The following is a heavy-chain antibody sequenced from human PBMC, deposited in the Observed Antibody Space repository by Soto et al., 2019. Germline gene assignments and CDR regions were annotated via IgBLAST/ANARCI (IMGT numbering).Heavy chain of an antibody. CDR1: GYSFTRYY. Sequence: QVQLVQSGAEVKKPGASVKVSCKASGYSFTRYYMHWLRQAPGQVPEWMGWTNPKSGDTDYAQKFQGRVTMTRDTSIDTAYMELSRLRSDDTAIYFCARDRGAGYYGMDVWGQGTTVTVSS. D-gene: IGHD3-16*01. CDR2: TNPKSGDT. V-gene: IGHV1-2*02. CDR3: ARDRGAGYYGMDV. J-gene: IGHJ6*02.